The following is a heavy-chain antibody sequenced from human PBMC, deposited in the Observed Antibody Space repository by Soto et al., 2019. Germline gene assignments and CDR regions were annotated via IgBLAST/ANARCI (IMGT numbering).Heavy chain of an antibody. V-gene: IGHV5-51*01. CDR2: IYPGDSDT. Sequence: GESLKISCQGSGYTFTTYWIGWVRQMPGKGLEWMGIIYPGDSDTRYSPSFQGQVTISADTSISTAYLQWSSLQASDTAIYYCAAAYSSGSPNAFDIWGQATMVTVSS. J-gene: IGHJ3*02. CDR1: GYTFTTYW. D-gene: IGHD6-19*01. CDR3: AAAYSSGSPNAFDI.